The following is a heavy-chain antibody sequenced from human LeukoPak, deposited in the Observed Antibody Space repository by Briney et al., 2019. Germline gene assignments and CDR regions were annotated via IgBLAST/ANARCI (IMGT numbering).Heavy chain of an antibody. D-gene: IGHD6-13*01. CDR1: GFTFGTYG. V-gene: IGHV3-48*02. Sequence: PGGSLRLSWAASGFTFGTYGMSWVRQAPRKGLEYISYISSRGTTKYYADSVKGRFIISRDNAKNSLSLQMNSLRDGDTAVYYCAREGHSASWYLDYWGQGTLVTVSS. CDR2: ISSRGTTK. CDR3: AREGHSASWYLDY. J-gene: IGHJ4*02.